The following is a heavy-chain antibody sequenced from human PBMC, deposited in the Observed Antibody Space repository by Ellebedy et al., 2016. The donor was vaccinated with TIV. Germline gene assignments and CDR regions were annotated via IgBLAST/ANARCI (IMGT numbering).Heavy chain of an antibody. CDR2: INPNRGGT. D-gene: IGHD2-2*01. Sequence: ASVKVSCXASGYTFTGYYMHWVRQAPGQGLEWMGWINPNRGGTNYAQKFQGRVTMTRDTSISTAYMELSSLRSDDTAVYYCARFPDTIVVVPEFDYWGQGALVTVSS. CDR1: GYTFTGYY. CDR3: ARFPDTIVVVPEFDY. V-gene: IGHV1-2*02. J-gene: IGHJ4*02.